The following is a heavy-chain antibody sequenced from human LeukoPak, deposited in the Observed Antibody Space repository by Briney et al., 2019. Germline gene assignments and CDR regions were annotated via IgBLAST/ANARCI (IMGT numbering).Heavy chain of an antibody. Sequence: GGSLRLSCVASGVSVSSSYMSWVRQAPGKGLEWVSTIYSSGPTYYADSVKVRVTISRDNSNNSVYLQMSSLRAEDTAVYYCARGPGIRSGNCWGQGTLVTVSS. D-gene: IGHD3-10*01. J-gene: IGHJ4*02. CDR1: GVSVSSSY. CDR2: IYSSGPT. CDR3: ARGPGIRSGNC. V-gene: IGHV3-66*01.